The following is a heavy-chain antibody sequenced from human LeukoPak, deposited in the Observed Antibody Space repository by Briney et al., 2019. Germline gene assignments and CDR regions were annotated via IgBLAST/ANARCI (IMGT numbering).Heavy chain of an antibody. CDR2: INGDGSRT. CDR3: VRGGSPPEALGDAFDI. Sequence: GGSLRLSCVVSGFTFSSYWMHWVRQAPGKGLVRVSRINGDGSRTIYADSVKGRFTISRDNAKNTVFLQMNSLRVEDTAVYYCVRGGSPPEALGDAFDIWGQGTMVTVSS. D-gene: IGHD1-26*01. J-gene: IGHJ3*02. CDR1: GFTFSSYW. V-gene: IGHV3-74*01.